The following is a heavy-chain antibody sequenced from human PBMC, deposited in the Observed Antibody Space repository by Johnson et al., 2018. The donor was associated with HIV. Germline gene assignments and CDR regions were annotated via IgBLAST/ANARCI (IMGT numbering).Heavy chain of an antibody. CDR3: ARVRVGAFDI. CDR1: GFSVSNNY. V-gene: IGHV3-66*02. D-gene: IGHD1-26*01. CDR2: IYSGGST. Sequence: EVQLIESGGGLVQPGGSLRLSCGASGFSVSNNYMNWVRQAPGKGLEWVSVIYSGGSTYYADSVKGRFTISRDNSKNTLHLQMSSLRPEDTAVYYCARVRVGAFDIWGQGTMVTVSS. J-gene: IGHJ3*02.